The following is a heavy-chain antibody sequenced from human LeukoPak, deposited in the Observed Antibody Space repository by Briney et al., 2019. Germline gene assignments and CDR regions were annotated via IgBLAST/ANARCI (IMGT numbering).Heavy chain of an antibody. CDR2: IYTSGST. V-gene: IGHV4-61*02. CDR3: AREEGGYYDSSGYWTDY. CDR1: GGSISSGSYY. J-gene: IGHJ4*02. Sequence: NPSETLSLTCTVSGGSISSGSYYWSCIRQPAGKGLEWIGRIYTSGSTNYNPSLKSRVTISVDTSKNQFSLKLSSVTAADTAFYYCAREEGGYYDSSGYWTDYWGQGTLVTVSS. D-gene: IGHD3-22*01.